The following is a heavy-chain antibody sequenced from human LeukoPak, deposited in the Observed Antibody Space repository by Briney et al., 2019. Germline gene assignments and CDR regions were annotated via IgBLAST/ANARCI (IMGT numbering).Heavy chain of an antibody. CDR2: SRSKAKSYTT. CDR3: ARGFNSFDM. Sequence: PGGSLRLSCVVSGFTFSDHYMYWVRQTPVKGLEWVARSRSKAKSYTTEYAASVKGRFTISRDDSKNSLYLQMNSLKTEDTAVYYCARGFNSFDMWGQGTMVTVSS. D-gene: IGHD2-21*01. J-gene: IGHJ3*02. V-gene: IGHV3-72*01. CDR1: GFTFSDHY.